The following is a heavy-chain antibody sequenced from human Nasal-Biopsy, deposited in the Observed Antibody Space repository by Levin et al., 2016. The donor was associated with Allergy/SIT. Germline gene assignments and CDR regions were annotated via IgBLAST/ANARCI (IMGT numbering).Heavy chain of an antibody. Sequence: GGSLRLSCAASGFTFSTYAMSWVRQAPGKGLEWVSGLINSGGSTYYADSVKGRFTISRDNSKNTLYLQMNSLRADDTAVYFCAKVYGSGAYGAAPHYNLDVWGQGTTVTVSS. CDR3: AKVYGSGAYGAAPHYNLDV. D-gene: IGHD3-10*01. CDR2: LINSGGST. CDR1: GFTFSTYA. J-gene: IGHJ6*02. V-gene: IGHV3-23*01.